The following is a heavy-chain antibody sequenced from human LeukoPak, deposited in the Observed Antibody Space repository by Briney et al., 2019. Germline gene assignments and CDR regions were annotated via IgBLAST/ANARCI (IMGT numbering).Heavy chain of an antibody. CDR3: ARDLVRVTSDY. Sequence: PGGSLRLSCAASGFTFSDYYMSWIRQAPGKGLQWVSYISSGSSYTNYVDSVKGRFTISRDNAKNSLYLQMNSLRAEDTAVYYCARDLVRVTSDYWGQGTLVTVSS. CDR1: GFTFSDYY. V-gene: IGHV3-11*06. D-gene: IGHD3-10*01. J-gene: IGHJ4*02. CDR2: ISSGSSYT.